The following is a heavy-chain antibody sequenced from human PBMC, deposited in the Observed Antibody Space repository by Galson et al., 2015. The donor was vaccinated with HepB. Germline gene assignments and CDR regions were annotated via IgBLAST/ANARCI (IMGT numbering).Heavy chain of an antibody. J-gene: IGHJ4*02. CDR1: GFIFNAKS. V-gene: IGHV3-48*01. CDR2: ISSTSDTK. Sequence: LRLSCAASGFIFNAKSMHWVRQAPGKGLEWVSYISSTSDTKYYADSVKGRFTISRDNAKNSLYLQMNSLRAEDTAVYYCARYALGHNYKDPFDSWGQGTLVTVSS. D-gene: IGHD3-10*01. CDR3: ARYALGHNYKDPFDS.